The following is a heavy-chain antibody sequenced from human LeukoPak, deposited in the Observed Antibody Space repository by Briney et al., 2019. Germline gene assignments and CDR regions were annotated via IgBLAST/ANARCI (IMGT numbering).Heavy chain of an antibody. V-gene: IGHV3-15*01. CDR1: GFTFSNAW. D-gene: IGHD2-2*01. CDR2: IKSKTDGGTT. J-gene: IGHJ4*02. Sequence: GGSLRLSCAASGFTFSNAWMSWVRQAPGKGLEWVGRIKSKTDGGTTDYAAPVKGRFTIPRDDSKNTLYLQMNSLKTEDTAVYYCTTDRYCSSTSCRDYWGQGTLVTVSS. CDR3: TTDRYCSSTSCRDY.